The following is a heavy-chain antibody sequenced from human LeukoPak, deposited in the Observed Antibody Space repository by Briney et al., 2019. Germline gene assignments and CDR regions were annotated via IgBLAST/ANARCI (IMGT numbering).Heavy chain of an antibody. D-gene: IGHD3-22*01. CDR1: GGSISSYY. V-gene: IGHV4-59*01. J-gene: IGHJ4*02. Sequence: SETLSLTCTVSGGSISSYYWNWIRQSPGKGLEWIGHIHYGRSTHYNPSLQSRVSISIDTSKKHFYLNLRSVTAVDTAVYYCARWGHFDTSGYFVVDYWGQGTLVTVSS. CDR3: ARWGHFDTSGYFVVDY. CDR2: IHYGRST.